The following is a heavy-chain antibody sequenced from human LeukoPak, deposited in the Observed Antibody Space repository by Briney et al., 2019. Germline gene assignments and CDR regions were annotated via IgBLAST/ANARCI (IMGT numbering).Heavy chain of an antibody. CDR3: ARERDEYSSGWYVYYYYYGMDV. J-gene: IGHJ6*02. V-gene: IGHV3-21*01. CDR1: GFTFSSYS. D-gene: IGHD6-19*01. CDR2: ISSSSSYI. Sequence: GGSLRLSCAASGFTFSSYSMNWVRQAPGKGLEWDSSISSSSSYIYYADSVKGRFTISRDSAKNSLYLQMNSLRAEDTAVYYCARERDEYSSGWYVYYYYYGMDVWGQGTTVTVSS.